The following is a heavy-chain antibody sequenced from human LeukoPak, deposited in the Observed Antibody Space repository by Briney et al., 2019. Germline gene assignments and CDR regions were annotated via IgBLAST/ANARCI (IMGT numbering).Heavy chain of an antibody. Sequence: SQTLSLTCAISGDSVSSNSAVWNWIRQSPSRGLEWLGRTYYRSKWYNDYAVSVKSRITINPDTSKNQFSLKLSSVTAADTAVYYCARLSITHAFDIWGQGTMVTVSS. D-gene: IGHD3-10*01. CDR1: GDSVSSNSAV. CDR2: TYYRSKWYN. CDR3: ARLSITHAFDI. J-gene: IGHJ3*02. V-gene: IGHV6-1*01.